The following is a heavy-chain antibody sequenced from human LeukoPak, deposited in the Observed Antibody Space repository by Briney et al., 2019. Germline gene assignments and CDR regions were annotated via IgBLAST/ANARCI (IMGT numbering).Heavy chain of an antibody. CDR1: GYTFTGYY. CDR2: INPNSGGT. CDR3: ARDPASSSWVLLGY. D-gene: IGHD6-13*01. V-gene: IGHV1-2*02. J-gene: IGHJ4*02. Sequence: GASVKVSCKASGYTFTGYYMHWVRQAPGQGVEWMGWINPNSGGTNYAQKFQGRVTMTRDTSISTAYMELSRLRSDDTAVYYCARDPASSSWVLLGYWGQGTLVTVSS.